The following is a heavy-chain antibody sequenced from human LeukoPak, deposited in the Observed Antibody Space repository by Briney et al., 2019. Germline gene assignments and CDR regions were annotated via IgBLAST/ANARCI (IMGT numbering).Heavy chain of an antibody. J-gene: IGHJ4*02. V-gene: IGHV4-59*08. CDR3: ARDTITRGLDY. CDR1: GGSISSYY. D-gene: IGHD3-10*01. Sequence: KASETLSLTCTVSGGSISSYYWSWIRQPPGKGLEWIGYIYYSGSTNYNPSLKSRVTISVDTSKNQFSLKLSSVTAADTAVYFCARDTITRGLDYWGQGTLVTVSS. CDR2: IYYSGST.